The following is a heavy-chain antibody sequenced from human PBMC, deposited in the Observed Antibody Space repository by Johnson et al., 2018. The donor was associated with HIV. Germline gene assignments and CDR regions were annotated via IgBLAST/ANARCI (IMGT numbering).Heavy chain of an antibody. D-gene: IGHD3-10*01. Sequence: QVQLVESGGGLVKPGGSLRLSCAASGFTFSNYGMHWVRQAPGKGLEWVAVIWFAGSNKYYADSVKGRFTISRDNSKNTLYLQMDSLRAEDTAVYYCAKEGITMEVDIWGQGTTVTVSS. CDR1: GFTFSNYG. CDR3: AKEGITMEVDI. J-gene: IGHJ3*02. V-gene: IGHV3-33*06. CDR2: IWFAGSNK.